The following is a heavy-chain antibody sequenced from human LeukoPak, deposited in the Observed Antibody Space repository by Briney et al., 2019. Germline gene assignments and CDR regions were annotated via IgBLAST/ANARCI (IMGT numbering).Heavy chain of an antibody. CDR3: AKDKVQYSSGWLDY. CDR1: GFTFDDYA. J-gene: IGHJ4*02. V-gene: IGHV3-9*01. CDR2: ISWNSGSI. D-gene: IGHD6-19*01. Sequence: GGSLRLSCAASGFTFDDYAMHWVRQAPGKGLEWVSGISWNSGSIGYADSVKGRFTISRDNAKNSLYLQMNSLRAEDTALYYCAKDKVQYSSGWLDYWGQGTLVTVSS.